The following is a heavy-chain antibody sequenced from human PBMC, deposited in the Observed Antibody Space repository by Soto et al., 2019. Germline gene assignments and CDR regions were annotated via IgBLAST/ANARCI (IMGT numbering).Heavy chain of an antibody. CDR1: GYTFTSYY. V-gene: IGHV1-46*03. CDR3: AAYGLEGDYDFVDPYYYYYMDV. J-gene: IGHJ6*03. CDR2: INPSGGST. D-gene: IGHD5-12*01. Sequence: GASVKVSCKASGYTFTSYYMHCVRQAPGQGLEWMGIINPSGGSTSYAQKFQGRVTMTRDTSTSTVYMELSSLRSEDTAVYYCAAYGLEGDYDFVDPYYYYYMDVWGKGTTVTVSS.